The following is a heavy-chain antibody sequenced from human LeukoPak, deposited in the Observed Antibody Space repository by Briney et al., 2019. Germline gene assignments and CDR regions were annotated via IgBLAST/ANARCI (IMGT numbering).Heavy chain of an antibody. CDR1: GFTFSNYA. CDR2: ISGSGDST. D-gene: IGHD6-13*01. CDR3: ATTGGSNSWYSL. Sequence: GGSLRLSCAASGFTFSNYAMSWVRQAPGKGPEWVSVISGSGDSTYYADSVKGRFTISRDNSKNTLFLQMNSLKAEDTAVYYCATTGGSNSWYSLWGQGTLLTVSS. J-gene: IGHJ4*02. V-gene: IGHV3-23*01.